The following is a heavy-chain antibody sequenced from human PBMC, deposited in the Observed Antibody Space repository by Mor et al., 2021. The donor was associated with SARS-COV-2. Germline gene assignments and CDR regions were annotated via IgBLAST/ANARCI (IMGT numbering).Heavy chain of an antibody. D-gene: IGHD6-6*01. CDR3: AKVIRSEYSSSSKRLLDY. J-gene: IGHJ4*02. CDR2: ISGSGGST. Sequence: VSAISGSGGSTYYADSVKGRFTISRDNSKNTLYLQMNSLRAEDTAVYYCAKVIRSEYSSSSKRLLDYWGQGTLVTVSS. V-gene: IGHV3-23*01.